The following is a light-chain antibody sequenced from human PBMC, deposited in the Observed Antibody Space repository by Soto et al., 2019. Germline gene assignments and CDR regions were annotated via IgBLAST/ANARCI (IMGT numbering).Light chain of an antibody. Sequence: SYELTQPPSVSVSPGQTARITCSGDALPKQYVYWYQQKPGQAPVVVMYKDSERPSGIPERFSASSSGTTVTLIISGVQAEDEADYYCHSADISGTYYVFGTGTKLTVL. CDR3: HSADISGTYYV. CDR1: ALPKQY. J-gene: IGLJ1*01. V-gene: IGLV3-25*02. CDR2: KDS.